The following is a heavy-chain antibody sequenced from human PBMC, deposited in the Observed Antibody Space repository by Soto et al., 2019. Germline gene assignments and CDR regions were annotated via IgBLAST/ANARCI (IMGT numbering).Heavy chain of an antibody. CDR3: ARGGRGLGVWGGLLGGSALLEY. Sequence: ASVKVSCKASGYTFTSYGISWVRQAPGQGLEWMGWISAYNGNTNYAQKLQGRVTMTTDTSTSTAYMELRSLRSDDTAVDYCARGGRGLGVWGGLLGGSALLEYWGRGPGVPFSS. V-gene: IGHV1-18*01. J-gene: IGHJ4*02. CDR1: GYTFTSYG. CDR2: ISAYNGNT. D-gene: IGHD3-10*01.